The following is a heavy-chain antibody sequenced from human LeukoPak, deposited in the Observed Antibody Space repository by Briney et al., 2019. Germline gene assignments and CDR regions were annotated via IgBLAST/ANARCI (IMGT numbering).Heavy chain of an antibody. CDR2: IYSGGST. CDR1: GFTVSSNY. V-gene: IGHV3-66*01. CDR3: ARVADTANRFAWFDP. D-gene: IGHD5-18*01. J-gene: IGHJ5*02. Sequence: GGSLRLSCAASGFTVSSNYMSWVRQAPGKGLEWVSVIYSGGSTYYADSVKGRFTISRDNSKNTLYLQMNSLRAEDTAVYYCARVADTANRFAWFDPWDQGTLVTVSS.